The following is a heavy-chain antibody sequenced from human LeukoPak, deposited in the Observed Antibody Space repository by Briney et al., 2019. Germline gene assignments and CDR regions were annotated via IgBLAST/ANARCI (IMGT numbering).Heavy chain of an antibody. CDR2: INHSGST. CDR1: GGSFSGYY. J-gene: IGHJ4*02. V-gene: IGHV4-34*01. D-gene: IGHD2-2*01. CDR3: ARKRREYCSSTSCPFDY. Sequence: PSETLSLTCAVYGGSFSGYYWSWIRQPPGKGLEWIGEINHSGSTNYNPSLKSRVTISVDTSKNQFSLKLSSVTAADTAVYYCARKRREYCSSTSCPFDYWGQGTLVTVSS.